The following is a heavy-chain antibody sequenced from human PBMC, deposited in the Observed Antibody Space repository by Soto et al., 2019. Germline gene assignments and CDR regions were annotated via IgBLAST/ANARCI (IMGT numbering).Heavy chain of an antibody. CDR1: GYTFTGYY. J-gene: IGHJ6*02. V-gene: IGHV1-2*02. CDR2: INPNSGGT. Sequence: ASVKVSCKASGYTFTGYYMHWVRQAPGQGLEWMGWINPNSGGTNYAQKFQGRVTMTRDTTISTAYMELSRLRSDDTAVYYCASDSPVTNYDKYGMDVWGQGTTVTVSS. D-gene: IGHD3-9*01. CDR3: ASDSPVTNYDKYGMDV.